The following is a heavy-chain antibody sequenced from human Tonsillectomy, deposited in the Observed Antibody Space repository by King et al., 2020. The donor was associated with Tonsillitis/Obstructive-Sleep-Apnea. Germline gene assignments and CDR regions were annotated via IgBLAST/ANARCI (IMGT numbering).Heavy chain of an antibody. D-gene: IGHD3-16*01. V-gene: IGHV4-59*01. J-gene: IGHJ4*02. CDR2: IYYSGST. CDR3: VRSGGGGGGL. CDR1: GGSINNYF. Sequence: VQLQESGPGLVKPSETLSLTCTVSGGSINNYFWSWSRQSPGKGLEWIGYIYYSGSTNYNPSLESRVTISLDTSRNQFSLKLASVTAAYTAVYSCVRSGGGGGGLWGQGTLVTVSS.